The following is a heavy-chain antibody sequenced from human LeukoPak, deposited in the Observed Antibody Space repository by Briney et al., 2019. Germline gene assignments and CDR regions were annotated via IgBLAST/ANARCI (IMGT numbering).Heavy chain of an antibody. J-gene: IGHJ3*02. CDR3: ARVIGARYCSSTSCPDAFGI. D-gene: IGHD2-2*01. CDR2: INAGNGNT. CDR1: GYTFTSYA. Sequence: ASVKVSFKASGYTFTSYAMHWVRQAPGQRLEWMGWINAGNGNTKYSQKFQGRVTITRDTSASTAYMELSSLRSEDTAVYYCARVIGARYCSSTSCPDAFGIWGQGTMVTVSS. V-gene: IGHV1-3*01.